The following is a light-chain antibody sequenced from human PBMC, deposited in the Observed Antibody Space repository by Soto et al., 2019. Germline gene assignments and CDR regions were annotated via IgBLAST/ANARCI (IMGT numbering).Light chain of an antibody. CDR2: RDN. CDR3: QVWDSSTSI. CDR1: NIGGKS. V-gene: IGLV3-9*01. J-gene: IGLJ7*01. Sequence: SYELTQPLSVSVALRQTARITCGGDNIGGKSVHWYQQKPGQAPVLVIYRDNSRPSGIPERFSGSNSGNTATLTISRAQAGDEADYYCQVWDSSTSIFGGGTQLTVL.